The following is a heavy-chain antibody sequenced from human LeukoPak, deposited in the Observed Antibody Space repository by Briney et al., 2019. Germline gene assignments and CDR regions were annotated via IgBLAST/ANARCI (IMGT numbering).Heavy chain of an antibody. CDR3: ARGRYSGSYYVDY. D-gene: IGHD1-26*01. V-gene: IGHV1-2*02. J-gene: IGHJ4*02. CDR2: INPKSGGT. Sequence: GASVKLSCEASGYTFTDFYIHWVRQAPGQGLEWMAWINPKSGGTNSAQKVQGRLTMTRDTSLSTVYMDLSSLRSEDTAVYYCARGRYSGSYYVDYWGQGTLVTVSS. CDR1: GYTFTDFY.